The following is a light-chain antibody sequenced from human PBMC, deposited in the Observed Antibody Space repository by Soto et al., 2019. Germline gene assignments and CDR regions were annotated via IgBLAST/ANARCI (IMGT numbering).Light chain of an antibody. J-gene: IGLJ1*01. CDR3: SSYTSSSTLLYV. CDR1: SSDVGGYNY. Sequence: QSALTQPASVSGSPGQSITISCTGTSSDVGGYNYVSWYQQHPGKAPKLMIYDVSNRPSGVSNRFSGSKSGNTASLTISGLQAEXXXDYXCSSYTSSSTLLYVFGTGTKVTVL. V-gene: IGLV2-14*01. CDR2: DVS.